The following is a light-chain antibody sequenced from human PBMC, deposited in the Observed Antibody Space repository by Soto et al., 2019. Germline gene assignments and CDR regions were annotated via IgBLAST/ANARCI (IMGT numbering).Light chain of an antibody. Sequence: QSVLTQPPSASGTPGQRVTISCSGSSSNIGSNIVNWYQQLPGTAPKLLIYSNNQRPSGVPDRFSGSKSGTSASLAFSGLQSEDEADYYCATWDDSLNAWVFGGWTKLTVL. CDR3: ATWDDSLNAWV. J-gene: IGLJ3*02. CDR1: SSNIGSNI. V-gene: IGLV1-44*01. CDR2: SNN.